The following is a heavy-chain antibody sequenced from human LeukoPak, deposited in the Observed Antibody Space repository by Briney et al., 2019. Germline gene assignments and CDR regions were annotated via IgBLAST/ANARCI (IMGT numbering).Heavy chain of an antibody. D-gene: IGHD3-22*01. CDR2: VYYIGGT. CDR1: SGSINTYY. CDR3: ARGVAYYDSSGYLYS. Sequence: SETLSLTCTVPSGSINTYYWSWIRQPPGKGLEWIGYVYYIGGTTYNPSLKSRVTISIDTSKRQLSLKLTSLTAADTAVYYCARGVAYYDSSGYLYSWGQGTLVTVSS. J-gene: IGHJ4*02. V-gene: IGHV4-59*01.